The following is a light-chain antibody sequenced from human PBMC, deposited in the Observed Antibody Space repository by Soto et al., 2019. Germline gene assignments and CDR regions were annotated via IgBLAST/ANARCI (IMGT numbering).Light chain of an antibody. CDR1: QSVSSY. CDR2: DAS. Sequence: EIVLTQSPATLSLSPGERATLSCRASQSVSSYLAWYQHKPGQAPRLLIYDASNRATAVPARFSGSGSGTDFTLTISSLEPEDFVVYYCQQRNDWPITFGQGTRLEIK. CDR3: QQRNDWPIT. J-gene: IGKJ5*01. V-gene: IGKV3-11*01.